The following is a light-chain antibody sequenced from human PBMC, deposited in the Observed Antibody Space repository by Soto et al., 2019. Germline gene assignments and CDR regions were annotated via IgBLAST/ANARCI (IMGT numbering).Light chain of an antibody. CDR2: GAS. Sequence: EVVLTQSPGTLSLSPGERATLSCRASQSVSATYLAWYQQKLGQAPRLLIYGASSRATGIPDRFSGSGSGTDFTLTISRLEPEDFAVYYCQKYGNSQRTFGQGTKVDIK. CDR1: QSVSATY. CDR3: QKYGNSQRT. V-gene: IGKV3-20*01. J-gene: IGKJ1*01.